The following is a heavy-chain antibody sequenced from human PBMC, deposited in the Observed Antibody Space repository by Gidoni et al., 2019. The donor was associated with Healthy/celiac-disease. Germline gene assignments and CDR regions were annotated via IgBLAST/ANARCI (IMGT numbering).Heavy chain of an antibody. Sequence: EVQLVESGGGLVQPGGSLRLSCSASGFTFSSYAMHWVRQAPGKGLEYVSAISSNGGSTYYADSVKGRFTISRDNSKNTLYLQMSSLRAEDTAVYYCVMGYSYGYSDYWGQGTLVTVSS. CDR1: GFTFSSYA. V-gene: IGHV3-64D*06. D-gene: IGHD5-18*01. CDR3: VMGYSYGYSDY. CDR2: ISSNGGST. J-gene: IGHJ4*02.